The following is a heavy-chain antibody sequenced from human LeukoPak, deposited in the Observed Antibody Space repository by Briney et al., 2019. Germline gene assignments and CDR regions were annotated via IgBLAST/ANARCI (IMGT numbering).Heavy chain of an antibody. V-gene: IGHV4-61*02. CDR1: GGSVTSGPNY. D-gene: IGHD4-17*01. J-gene: IGHJ4*02. Sequence: SQTLSLTCSVSGGSVTSGPNYWNWIRRPAGKGLEWIGRIQTSGRVNYNPSLKSRVTVYLDTSKNLVPLQLTSVTAADTAVYYCARDRGNGDYGDYFDSWGQGTQVTVSS. CDR3: ARDRGNGDYGDYFDS. CDR2: IQTSGRV.